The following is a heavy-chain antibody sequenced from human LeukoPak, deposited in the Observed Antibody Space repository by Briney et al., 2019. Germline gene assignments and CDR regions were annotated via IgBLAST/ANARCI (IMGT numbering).Heavy chain of an antibody. Sequence: PSETLSLTCAVYGGSFNGFYWTWIRQPPGKSLEWLGEVDHLGRTNYGPSLKSRLSISVDTSKHQFSLKLDSVTAADTAVYYCARGRYGDHFDPVPVDVWGQGTLVTVSS. CDR2: VDHLGRT. V-gene: IGHV4-34*01. J-gene: IGHJ3*01. CDR3: ARGRYGDHFDPVPVDV. D-gene: IGHD4-17*01. CDR1: GGSFNGFY.